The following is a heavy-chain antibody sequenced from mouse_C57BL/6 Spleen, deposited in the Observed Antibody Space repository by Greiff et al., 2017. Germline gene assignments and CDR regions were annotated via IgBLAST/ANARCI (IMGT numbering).Heavy chain of an antibody. J-gene: IGHJ2*01. CDR3: TGGGPYYFDY. CDR1: GFTFSNYW. CDR2: IRLKYDNYAT. V-gene: IGHV6-3*01. Sequence: EVKLQESGGGLVQPGGSMKLSCVASGFTFSNYWMNWVRQSPEKGLEWVAQIRLKYDNYATHDAGSVKGRFTISRDDSKISVYLQMNNLRAEDTGIYYCTGGGPYYFDYWGQGTTLTVSS.